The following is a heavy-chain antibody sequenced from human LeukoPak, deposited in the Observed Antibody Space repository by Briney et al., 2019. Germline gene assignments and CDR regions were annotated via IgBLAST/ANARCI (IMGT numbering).Heavy chain of an antibody. CDR2: ISHDGTNK. CDR1: GFTFSSYG. D-gene: IGHD1-26*01. CDR3: AKESGSYHYYYGMDV. Sequence: GRSLRLSCAASGFTFSSYGMHWVRQAPGKGLEWVAVISHDGTNKYYADSVKGRFTISRDNSQNTLYLQMNGLRAEDTAIYYCAKESGSYHYYYGMDVWGQGTTITVSS. J-gene: IGHJ6*02. V-gene: IGHV3-30*18.